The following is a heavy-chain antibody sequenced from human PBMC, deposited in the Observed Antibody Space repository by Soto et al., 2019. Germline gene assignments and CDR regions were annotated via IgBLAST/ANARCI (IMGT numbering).Heavy chain of an antibody. Sequence: QLQLQESGPGLVKPSETLSLTCTVSGGSISSSSYYWGWIRQPPGKGLEWIGSIYYSGSTYYNPSLKRRVTISVDTSKNQFSLKLSSVTAADTAVYYCPTRPWIEDYYWGQGTLVTVSS. CDR3: PTRPWIEDYY. CDR2: IYYSGST. CDR1: GGSISSSSYY. J-gene: IGHJ4*02. V-gene: IGHV4-39*01. D-gene: IGHD1-1*01.